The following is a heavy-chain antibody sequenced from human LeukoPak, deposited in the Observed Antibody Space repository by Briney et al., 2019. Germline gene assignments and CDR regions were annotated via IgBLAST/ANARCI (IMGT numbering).Heavy chain of an antibody. V-gene: IGHV3-21*01. CDR1: RFTFCIYS. J-gene: IGHJ3*02. CDR3: ARDLRGLDAFDI. Sequence: GGSLRLSPAPSRFTFCIYSTNWVCQAPAKGLWRVSCISSSSSHIYYSDSVKGRFTISRDNAKNPLYLQMNSLTAEDTAVYFCARDLRGLDAFDIWGQGTMVTVSS. CDR2: ISSSSSHI.